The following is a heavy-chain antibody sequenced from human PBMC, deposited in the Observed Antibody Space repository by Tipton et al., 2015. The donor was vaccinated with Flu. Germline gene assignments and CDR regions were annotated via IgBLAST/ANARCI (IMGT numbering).Heavy chain of an antibody. CDR3: ARGRRGVVITYYYYMDV. D-gene: IGHD3-3*01. CDR1: GGSFSGYY. Sequence: TLSLTCAVYGGSFSGYYWSWIRQPPGKGLEWIGEINHSGSTNYNPSLKSRVTISVDTSKNQFSLKLSSVTAADTAVYYCARGRRGVVITYYYYMDVWGKGTTVTVSS. CDR2: INHSGST. J-gene: IGHJ6*03. V-gene: IGHV4-34*01.